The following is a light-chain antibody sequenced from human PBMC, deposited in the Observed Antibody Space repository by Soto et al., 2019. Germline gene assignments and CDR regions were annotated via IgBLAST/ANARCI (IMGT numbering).Light chain of an antibody. J-gene: IGKJ1*01. Sequence: DIQMTQSPSTLSASVGDRVTITCRASQSIGSWLAWYQQKPGKAPNLLIYKASSLASGVPSRFSGSGSGTEFTLTISSLQPDDFATYYCQQYNSYSRTFGQGTRWIS. CDR3: QQYNSYSRT. CDR2: KAS. CDR1: QSIGSW. V-gene: IGKV1-5*03.